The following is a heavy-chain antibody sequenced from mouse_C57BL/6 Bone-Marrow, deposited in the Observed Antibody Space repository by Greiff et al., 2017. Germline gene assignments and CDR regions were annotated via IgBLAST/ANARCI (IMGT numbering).Heavy chain of an antibody. V-gene: IGHV1-69*01. Sequence: QVQLQQPGAELVMPGASVKLSCKASGYTFTSYWMHWVKQRPGQGLEWIGEIDPSDSYTNYNQKFKGKSTLTVDKSSSTAYMQLSSLTSEDSAVYYCARVFTAGYFDVWGTGTTGTVSS. CDR1: GYTFTSYW. CDR3: ARVFTAGYFDV. J-gene: IGHJ1*03. D-gene: IGHD1-1*01. CDR2: IDPSDSYT.